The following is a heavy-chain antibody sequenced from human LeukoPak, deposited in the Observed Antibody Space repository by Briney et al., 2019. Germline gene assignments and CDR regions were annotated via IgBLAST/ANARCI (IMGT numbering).Heavy chain of an antibody. Sequence: GGSLRLSCAASGFTFSSYAMSWVRQAPGKGLEWVSAISGSGGSTYYADSVKGRCTISRDNSKNTLYLQMNSLRAEDTAVYYCAKDGYYDSSGYWGQGTLVTVSS. J-gene: IGHJ4*02. V-gene: IGHV3-23*01. D-gene: IGHD3-22*01. CDR2: ISGSGGST. CDR3: AKDGYYDSSGY. CDR1: GFTFSSYA.